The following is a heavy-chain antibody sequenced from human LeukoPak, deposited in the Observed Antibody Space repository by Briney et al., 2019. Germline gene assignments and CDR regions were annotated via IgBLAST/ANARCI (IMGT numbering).Heavy chain of an antibody. J-gene: IGHJ4*02. D-gene: IGHD1-26*01. CDR3: AREVRGAHLFDY. Sequence: GASVKVSCKASGYTFTSYYMRWVRQAPGQGLEWMGIINPSGGSTSYAQKFQGRVTITADESTSTAYMELSSLRSEDTAVYYCAREVRGAHLFDYWGQGTLVTVSS. CDR2: INPSGGST. CDR1: GYTFTSYY. V-gene: IGHV1-46*01.